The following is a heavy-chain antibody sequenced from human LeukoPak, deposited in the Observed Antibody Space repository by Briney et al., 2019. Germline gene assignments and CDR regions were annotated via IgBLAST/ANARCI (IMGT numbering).Heavy chain of an antibody. Sequence: ASVKVSCKASGYTFTGYYMHWVRQAPGQGLEWMGWINPNSVGTNYAQKFRGRVTMTRDTSSSTAYMELSRLRSDDTAVYYCARDLGDIVGATMGYWGQGTLVTVSS. D-gene: IGHD1-26*01. CDR1: GYTFTGYY. CDR3: ARDLGDIVGATMGY. J-gene: IGHJ4*02. CDR2: INPNSVGT. V-gene: IGHV1-2*02.